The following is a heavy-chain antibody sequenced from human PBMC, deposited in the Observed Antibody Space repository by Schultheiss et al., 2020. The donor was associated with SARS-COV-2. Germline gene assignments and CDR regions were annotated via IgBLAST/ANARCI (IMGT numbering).Heavy chain of an antibody. CDR1: GGSISSYY. CDR2: IYHSGST. Sequence: SETLSLTCTVSGGSISSYYWSWIRQPPGKGLEWIGSIYHSGSTNYNPSLKSRVTISVDTSKNQFSLKLSSVTAADTAVYYCARGGDGYNSPYYYYYGMDVWGQGTTVTVSS. CDR3: ARGGDGYNSPYYYYYGMDV. J-gene: IGHJ6*02. V-gene: IGHV4-59*01. D-gene: IGHD5-24*01.